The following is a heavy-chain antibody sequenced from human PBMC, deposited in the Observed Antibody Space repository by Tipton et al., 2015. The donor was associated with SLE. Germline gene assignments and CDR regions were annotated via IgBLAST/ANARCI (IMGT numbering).Heavy chain of an antibody. D-gene: IGHD4-23*01. CDR2: INPNSGGT. J-gene: IGHJ4*02. CDR3: ARLVTPFDY. Sequence: QLVQSGAEVKKPGSSVKVSCKASGGTFSSYAISWVRQAPGQGLEWMGRINPNSGGTNYAQKFQGRVTMTRDTSISTAYMELSRLRSDDTAVYYCARLVTPFDYWGQGTLVTVSS. V-gene: IGHV1-2*06. CDR1: GGTFSSYA.